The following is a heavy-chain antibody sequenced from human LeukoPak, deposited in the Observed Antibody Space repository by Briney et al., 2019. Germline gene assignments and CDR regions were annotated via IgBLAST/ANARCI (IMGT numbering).Heavy chain of an antibody. V-gene: IGHV3-48*03. CDR3: ARDRPYGSGREGYFDY. D-gene: IGHD3-10*01. CDR1: GFTFSSYE. Sequence: PGGSLRLSCAASGFTFSSYEMNWVRQAPGKGLEWVSYISSSGSTIYYADSVKGRFTISRDNAKNSLYLQMNSLRAEDTAVYYCARDRPYGSGREGYFDYWGQGTLVTVSS. CDR2: ISSSGSTI. J-gene: IGHJ4*02.